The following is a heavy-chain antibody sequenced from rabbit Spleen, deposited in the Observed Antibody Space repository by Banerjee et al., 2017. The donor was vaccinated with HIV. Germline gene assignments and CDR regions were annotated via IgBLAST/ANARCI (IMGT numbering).Heavy chain of an antibody. V-gene: IGHV1S7*01. Sequence: QLEETGGGLVQPGGSLTLSCKVSGFTISNYNMGWVRQAPGKGLQWIACINAITGRAVYATWAKGRFTISSHNAQNTLYLQLNSLTAADTATYFCVRDTWHFNLWGPGTLVTVS. CDR2: INAITGRA. J-gene: IGHJ4*01. D-gene: IGHD3-1*01. CDR1: GFTISNYN. CDR3: VRDTWHFNL.